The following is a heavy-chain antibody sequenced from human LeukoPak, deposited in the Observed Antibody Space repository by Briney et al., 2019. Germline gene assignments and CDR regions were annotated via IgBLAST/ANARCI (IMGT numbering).Heavy chain of an antibody. CDR1: GFTFNNHW. CDR2: INTDGRTT. V-gene: IGHV3-74*01. D-gene: IGHD1-20*01. Sequence: GGSLRLSCAAPGFTFNNHWMHWVRQAPGKGLVWISRINTDGRTTDYADSVKGRFTISRDNAKNTLYLQMNSLRAEDTAVYYRGRDVNWNQIDYWGQGSLVTVSS. J-gene: IGHJ4*02. CDR3: GRDVNWNQIDY.